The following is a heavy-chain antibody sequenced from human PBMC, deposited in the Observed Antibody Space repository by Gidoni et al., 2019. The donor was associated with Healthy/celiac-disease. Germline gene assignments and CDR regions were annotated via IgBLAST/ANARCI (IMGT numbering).Heavy chain of an antibody. Sequence: EVQLLESGGGLVQPGGSLRLSCAASGFTFSSYAMSWVRQAPGKGLEWVSAIGGSGGSTYYADSVKGRFTISRDNSKNTLYLQMNSLRAEDTAVYYCAKDLTGYSNRSGYWGQGTLVTVSS. CDR2: IGGSGGST. CDR3: AKDLTGYSNRSGY. D-gene: IGHD1-26*01. J-gene: IGHJ4*02. V-gene: IGHV3-23*01. CDR1: GFTFSSYA.